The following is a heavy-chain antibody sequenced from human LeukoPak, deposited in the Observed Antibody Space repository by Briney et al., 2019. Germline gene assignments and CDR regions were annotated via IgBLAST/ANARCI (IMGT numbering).Heavy chain of an antibody. J-gene: IGHJ4*02. V-gene: IGHV4-59*01. CDR1: GGSISSYY. D-gene: IGHD5-18*01. Sequence: SETLSLTCTVSGGSISSYYWSWIRQPPGKGLEWIGYIYYSGSTNYNPSLKSRVTISVDTSKNQFSLKLSSVTATDTAVYYCARVGTAMVKIDYWGQGTLVTVSS. CDR3: ARVGTAMVKIDY. CDR2: IYYSGST.